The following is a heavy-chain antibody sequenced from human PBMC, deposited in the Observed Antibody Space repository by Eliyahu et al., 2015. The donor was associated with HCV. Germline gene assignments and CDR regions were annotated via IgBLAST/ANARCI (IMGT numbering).Heavy chain of an antibody. Sequence: EVQLVETGGDLIQPGGSLRLSCAASGFPVRCLPMSWVRHAPARGLEWVGFINSAGSTYYADSVKGRFTISRDNSKNTLYLQMNSLRAEDTAMYYCARGKNVWGKGTTVTVSS. V-gene: IGHV3-53*02. CDR3: ARGKNV. CDR1: GFPVRCLP. CDR2: INSAGST. J-gene: IGHJ6*04.